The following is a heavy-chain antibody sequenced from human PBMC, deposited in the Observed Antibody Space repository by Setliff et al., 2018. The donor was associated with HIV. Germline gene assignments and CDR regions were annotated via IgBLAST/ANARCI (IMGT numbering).Heavy chain of an antibody. CDR1: GYSFPNYW. CDR2: IYPDDSDT. CDR3: ARIWFGAQDAFDI. J-gene: IGHJ3*02. V-gene: IGHV5-51*01. Sequence: PGESLKISCKGSGYSFPNYWIGWVRQMPGKGLEWMGIIYPDDSDTRYSPSFQGQVTISADKSISTAYLQWSSLKASDTAMYYCARIWFGAQDAFDIWGQETMVTVS. D-gene: IGHD3-10*01.